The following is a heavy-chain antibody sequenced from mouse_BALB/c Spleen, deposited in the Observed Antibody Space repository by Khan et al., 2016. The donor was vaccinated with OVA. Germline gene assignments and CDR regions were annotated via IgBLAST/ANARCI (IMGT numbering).Heavy chain of an antibody. CDR2: ILPGSNST. Sequence: QVQLKQSGAELMKPGASVKISCKATGYTFSSYWIEWVKQRPGHGLEWIGEILPGSNSTNYNERFKGKAPITADTSYNTAYMQLSNLTSEDSAIYYCARGNYYGSTSWFGYWGQGTLVTVSA. D-gene: IGHD1-1*01. CDR3: ARGNYYGSTSWFGY. CDR1: GYTFSSYW. V-gene: IGHV1-9*01. J-gene: IGHJ3*01.